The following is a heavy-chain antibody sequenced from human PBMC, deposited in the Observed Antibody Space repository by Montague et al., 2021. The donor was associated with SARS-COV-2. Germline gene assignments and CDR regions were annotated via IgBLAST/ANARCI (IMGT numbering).Heavy chain of an antibody. Sequence: TLSLTCSVSGGSISSASYYWSWIRQPAGNGLEWIGHIYSTVITNYNPSLKSRVTISVDLSKNQFSLKMTSVTAADTAVYYCARDPHDYGWFDPWGQGTLVTVSS. J-gene: IGHJ5*02. D-gene: IGHD4-17*01. CDR3: ARDPHDYGWFDP. CDR2: IYSTVIT. V-gene: IGHV4-61*09. CDR1: GGSISSASYY.